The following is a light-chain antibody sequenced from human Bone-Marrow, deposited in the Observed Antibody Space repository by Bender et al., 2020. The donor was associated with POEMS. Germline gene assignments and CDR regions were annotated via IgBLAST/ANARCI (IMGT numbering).Light chain of an antibody. CDR1: SSNIGAHA. J-gene: IGLJ3*02. CDR3: AVWDDSLNGWV. CDR2: SSH. Sequence: QSVLTQPPSASGTPGQRVTISCSEGSSNIGAHAVNWYQHLPGTAPKLLIYSSHRRPSEVPDRLSGSRSGTSASLAISGLQSEDEADYYCAVWDDSLNGWVFGGGTKLTVL. V-gene: IGLV1-44*01.